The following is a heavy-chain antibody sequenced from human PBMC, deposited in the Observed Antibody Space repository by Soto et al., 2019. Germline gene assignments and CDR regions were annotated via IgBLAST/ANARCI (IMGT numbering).Heavy chain of an antibody. CDR1: GGSISSYY. D-gene: IGHD6-13*01. V-gene: IGHV4-59*08. J-gene: IGHJ6*02. CDR2: ICYNGST. Sequence: PSETVSLTCTVSGGSISSYYWSWIRQPPGKGLEWIGYICYNGSTNYNPSLKSRVTISVDTSNNQFSLKMSSVTAADTAVYYCARHRIAAAGTGMDVWGQGTTVT. CDR3: ARHRIAAAGTGMDV.